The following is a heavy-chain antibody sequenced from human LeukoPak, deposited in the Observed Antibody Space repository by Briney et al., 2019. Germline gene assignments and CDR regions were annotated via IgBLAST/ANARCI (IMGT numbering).Heavy chain of an antibody. V-gene: IGHV3-48*01. Sequence: GGSLRLSCAASGFTFSSYSMNWGRQAPGKGLEWVSYISSSSSTIYYADSVKGRFTISRDNAKNSLYLQMNSLRAEDTAVYYCARGGYSYGYRDDYYYYMDVWGKGTTVTVSS. J-gene: IGHJ6*03. D-gene: IGHD5-18*01. CDR3: ARGGYSYGYRDDYYYYMDV. CDR2: ISSSSSTI. CDR1: GFTFSSYS.